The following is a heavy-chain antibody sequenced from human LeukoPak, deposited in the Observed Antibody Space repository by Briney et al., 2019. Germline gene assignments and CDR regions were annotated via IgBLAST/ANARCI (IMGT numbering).Heavy chain of an antibody. V-gene: IGHV3-23*01. J-gene: IGHJ6*02. CDR1: GFTFSSYA. CDR3: SKDGRGATMFYYGMDV. D-gene: IGHD1-26*01. Sequence: GGTLRLSCAASGFTFSSYAMSRVRQAPGQGLEWVSAISGSGGSTYYADSVKGRFTISRDNSKNTLYLQMNSLRAEDTAVYYCSKDGRGATMFYYGMDVWGQGTTVTVSS. CDR2: ISGSGGST.